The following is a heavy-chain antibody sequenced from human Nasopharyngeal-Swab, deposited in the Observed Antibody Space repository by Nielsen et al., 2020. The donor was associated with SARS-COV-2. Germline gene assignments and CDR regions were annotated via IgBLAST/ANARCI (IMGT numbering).Heavy chain of an antibody. CDR1: GFTLSSNS. J-gene: IGHJ4*02. CDR2: ISTSSSYL. Sequence: GGSLRLSCAASGFTLSSNSMNWVRQAPGKGLEWVSSISTSSSYLYYADSVKGRFTISGDNAKNSLYLQMNSLRAEDTAVYYCARGSGITGDYRDSWGQGTLVTVSS. D-gene: IGHD4-17*01. CDR3: ARGSGITGDYRDS. V-gene: IGHV3-21*01.